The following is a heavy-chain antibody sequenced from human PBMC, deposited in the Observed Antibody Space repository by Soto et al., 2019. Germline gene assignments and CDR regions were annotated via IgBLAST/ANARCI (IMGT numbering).Heavy chain of an antibody. Sequence: GGSLRLSCAASGFTFSIYSMNWVRQAPGKGLEWVSYIMPGSSHIFYADSVKGRFTISRDNSKNSLYLQMNSLRPEDTAVYYCVLRGTATVAFDIWGQGTMVTVSS. V-gene: IGHV3-48*01. J-gene: IGHJ3*02. D-gene: IGHD1-7*01. CDR2: IMPGSSHI. CDR3: VLRGTATVAFDI. CDR1: GFTFSIYS.